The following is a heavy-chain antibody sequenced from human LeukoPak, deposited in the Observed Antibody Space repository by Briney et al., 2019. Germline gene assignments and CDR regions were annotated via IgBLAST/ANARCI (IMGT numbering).Heavy chain of an antibody. CDR1: GYTFASYS. J-gene: IGHJ4*02. V-gene: IGHV1-18*01. D-gene: IGHD6-13*01. CDR3: ARDTALISTPGGPDF. Sequence: ASVRVSCKASGYTFASYSISWVRQAPGQGLEWVGWISGYDDNRRFAESLQGRVIMTTDKFTSTAYMELTSLTSDDTAMYYCARDTALISTPGGPDFWGQGTLVTVSS. CDR2: ISGYDDNR.